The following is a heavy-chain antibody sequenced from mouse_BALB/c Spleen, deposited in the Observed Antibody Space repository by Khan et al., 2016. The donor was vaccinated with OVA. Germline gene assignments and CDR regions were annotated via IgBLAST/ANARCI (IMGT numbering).Heavy chain of an antibody. CDR2: INTYTGEP. Sequence: QIQLVQSGPELKKPGETVKISCKASGYTFTNYGMNWVKQAPGKGLKWMGWINTYTGEPTYADDFKGRFAFSLETSASTAYLQIDNLKNEDTATYCCARPPYFSYVLDSWGQGTSVTGSS. J-gene: IGHJ4*01. D-gene: IGHD2-10*01. CDR1: GYTFTNYG. V-gene: IGHV9-3-1*01. CDR3: ARPPYFSYVLDS.